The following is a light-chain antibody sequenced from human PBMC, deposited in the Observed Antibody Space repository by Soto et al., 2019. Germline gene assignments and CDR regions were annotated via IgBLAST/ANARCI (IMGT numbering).Light chain of an antibody. Sequence: IVLTQSPGTLSLSPGERATLSCRASQSVRSSYLAWYQQKPGQAPRLLIYGASSRATGIPDRFSGSGSGTDFTLTISRLEPEDFAVYYCQQYGSSQTFGGGTKVEIK. CDR1: QSVRSSY. CDR3: QQYGSSQT. J-gene: IGKJ4*01. V-gene: IGKV3-20*01. CDR2: GAS.